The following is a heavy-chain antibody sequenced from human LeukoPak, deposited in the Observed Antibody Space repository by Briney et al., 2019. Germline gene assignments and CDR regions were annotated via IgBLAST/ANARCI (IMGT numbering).Heavy chain of an antibody. CDR2: ISYDGSNK. J-gene: IGHJ3*02. CDR1: GFTFSSYG. CDR3: ARGPYSSGWYEAFDI. Sequence: GGSLRLSCAASGFTFSSYGMHWVRQAPGKGLEWVAVISYDGSNKYYADSVKGRFTISRDNSKNTLYLQMNSLRAEDTAVYYCARGPYSSGWYEAFDIWGQGTMVTVSS. V-gene: IGHV3-30*03. D-gene: IGHD6-19*01.